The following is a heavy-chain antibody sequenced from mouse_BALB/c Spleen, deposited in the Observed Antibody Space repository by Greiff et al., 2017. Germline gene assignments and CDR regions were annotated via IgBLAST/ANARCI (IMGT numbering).Heavy chain of an antibody. CDR1: GFSFTSYG. D-gene: IGHD1-1*01. CDR3: VRKGYYYGRVYAMNY. Sequence: QVQLQQSGPGLVQPSQSLSITCTVSGFSFTSYGVHWVRQSPGKGLEWLGVIWSGGSTDYNAAFISRLSISKDNSKSHVFFKMNSLQPNDTAIYYCVRKGYYYGRVYAMNYGAQGTSVTVSS. J-gene: IGHJ4*01. CDR2: IWSGGST. V-gene: IGHV2-2*02.